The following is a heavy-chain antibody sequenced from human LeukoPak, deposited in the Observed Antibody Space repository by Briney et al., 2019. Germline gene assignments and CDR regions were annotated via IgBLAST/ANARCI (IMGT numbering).Heavy chain of an antibody. J-gene: IGHJ4*02. Sequence: SQTLSLTCAVSGGSISSGGYSWSWIRQPPGTGLEWIGYIYHSGSTYYSPPLKGRATLSVDTSKNQISLRLSSVTAADTAVYFCARVDSGTYYMPFDYWGQGSLVTVSS. V-gene: IGHV4-30-2*02. CDR2: IYHSGST. CDR1: GGSISSGGYS. D-gene: IGHD1-26*01. CDR3: ARVDSGTYYMPFDY.